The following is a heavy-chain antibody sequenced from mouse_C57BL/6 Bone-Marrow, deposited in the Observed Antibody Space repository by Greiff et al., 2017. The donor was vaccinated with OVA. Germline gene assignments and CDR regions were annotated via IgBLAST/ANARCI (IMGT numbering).Heavy chain of an antibody. CDR3: ARIYYDYDVAMDY. V-gene: IGHV1-80*01. CDR1: GYAFSSYW. J-gene: IGHJ4*01. Sequence: VQGVESGAELVKPGASVKISCKASGYAFSSYWMNWVKQRPGKGLEWIGQIYPGDGDTNYNGKFKGKATLTADKSSSTAYMQLSSLTSEDSAVYFCARIYYDYDVAMDYWGQGTSVTVSS. CDR2: IYPGDGDT. D-gene: IGHD2-4*01.